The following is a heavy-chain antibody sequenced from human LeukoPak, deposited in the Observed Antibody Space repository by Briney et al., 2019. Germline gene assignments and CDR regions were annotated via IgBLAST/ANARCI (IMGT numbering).Heavy chain of an antibody. V-gene: IGHV1-2*06. D-gene: IGHD5-24*01. CDR2: INPNSGGT. Sequence: ASVKVSCKASGYTFTGYYMHWVRQAPGQGLEWMGRINPNSGGTNYAQKFQGRVTMTRDTSISTAYMELSRLRSDDTAVYYCARGDGYKNGIGFDPWGQGTLVTVSS. CDR3: ARGDGYKNGIGFDP. J-gene: IGHJ5*02. CDR1: GYTFTGYY.